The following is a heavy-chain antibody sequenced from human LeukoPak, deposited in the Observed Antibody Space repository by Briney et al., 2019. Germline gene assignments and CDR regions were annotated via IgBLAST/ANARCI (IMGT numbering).Heavy chain of an antibody. J-gene: IGHJ4*02. CDR1: GFSFSSYA. D-gene: IGHD1-26*01. CDR3: AKGTLRDGSYFFDY. CDR2: INSIDGTT. Sequence: PGGSLRLSCAASGFSFSSYAMSWVRQAPGKGLEWVSTINSIDGTTYYADSVKGRFTISRDNSKNALYLQMNSLGAEDTAVFYCAKGTLRDGSYFFDYWGQGTLVTVSS. V-gene: IGHV3-23*01.